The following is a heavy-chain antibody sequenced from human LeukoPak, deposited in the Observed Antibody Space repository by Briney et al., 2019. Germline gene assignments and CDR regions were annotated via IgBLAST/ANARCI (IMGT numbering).Heavy chain of an antibody. V-gene: IGHV3-21*01. Sequence: SGGSLRLSCAASGFTFSSYSMNWVRQAPGKGLEWVSSISSSSSYIYYADSVKGRFTISRDNAKNSLYLQMNSLRAEDTAVYYCARISVANSQWLVQEVGIPGFDYWGQGTLVTVSS. J-gene: IGHJ4*02. D-gene: IGHD6-19*01. CDR2: ISSSSSYI. CDR1: GFTFSSYS. CDR3: ARISVANSQWLVQEVGIPGFDY.